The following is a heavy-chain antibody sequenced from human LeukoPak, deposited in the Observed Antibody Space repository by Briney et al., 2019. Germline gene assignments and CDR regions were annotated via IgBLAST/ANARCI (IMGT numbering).Heavy chain of an antibody. Sequence: SETLSLTCTVSGGSISSSDYYWSWIRQPPGKGLEWIGYIYYSGSTYYNPSLKSRVTISVDTSKNQFSLKLSSVTAADTAVYYCARMKRGCGSGDSDYWGQGTLVTVSS. CDR2: IYYSGST. CDR3: ARMKRGCGSGDSDY. J-gene: IGHJ4*02. V-gene: IGHV4-30-4*01. CDR1: GGSISSSDYY. D-gene: IGHD3-10*01.